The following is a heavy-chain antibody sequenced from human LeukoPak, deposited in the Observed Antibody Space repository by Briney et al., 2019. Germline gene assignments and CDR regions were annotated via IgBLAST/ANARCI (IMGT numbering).Heavy chain of an antibody. J-gene: IGHJ4*02. Sequence: GGSLRLSCAASGFTVSSNYMSWVRQAPGKGLEWVSVIYSGGSTDYADSVKGRFTISRDNSKNTLYLQMNSLRAEDTAVYYCARDNDHYYDSSGYTEAYYFDYWGQGTLVTVSS. D-gene: IGHD3-22*01. CDR3: ARDNDHYYDSSGYTEAYYFDY. V-gene: IGHV3-66*01. CDR2: IYSGGST. CDR1: GFTVSSNY.